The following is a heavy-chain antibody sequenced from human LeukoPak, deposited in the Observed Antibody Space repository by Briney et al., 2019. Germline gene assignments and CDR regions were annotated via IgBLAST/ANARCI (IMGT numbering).Heavy chain of an antibody. CDR2: FYYDGST. CDR1: GGSISSGAYY. CDR3: ARRQGARPMDY. V-gene: IGHV4-39*01. J-gene: IGHJ4*02. Sequence: PSETLSLTCTVSGGSISSGAYYWGCIRQPPGKGLEWIGSFYYDGSTYYNPSLKSRVTISVDTSKNQFSLNLSSVTAADTAVYYCARRQGARPMDYWGQGTLVTVSS. D-gene: IGHD3-16*01.